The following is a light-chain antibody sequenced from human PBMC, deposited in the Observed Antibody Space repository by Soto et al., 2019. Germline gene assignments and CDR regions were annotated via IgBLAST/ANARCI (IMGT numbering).Light chain of an antibody. CDR3: QQYGNAPIT. CDR1: ESVYSSY. V-gene: IGKV3D-20*01. CDR2: DAS. J-gene: IGKJ5*01. Sequence: EIVLSQSPATLSLSPGEGATLSCGASESVYSSYVAWYQQKPGLAPRLLIYDASNRPTGIPDRFSGSGSGTDYILTINRLEPEDFAVYYFQQYGNAPITFGQGTRLDIK.